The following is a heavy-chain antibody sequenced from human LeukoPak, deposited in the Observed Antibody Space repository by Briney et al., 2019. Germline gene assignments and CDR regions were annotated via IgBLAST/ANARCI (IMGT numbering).Heavy chain of an antibody. CDR1: GGSFSGYY. CDR2: INHSGGT. J-gene: IGHJ4*02. Sequence: SETLSLTCAVYGGSFSGYYWSWIRQPPGKGLEWIGEINHSGGTNYNPSLKSRVTISVDTSKNQFSLKLSSVTAADTAVYYCATGSSGWSQPTFDYWGQGTLVTVSS. D-gene: IGHD6-19*01. CDR3: ATGSSGWSQPTFDY. V-gene: IGHV4-34*01.